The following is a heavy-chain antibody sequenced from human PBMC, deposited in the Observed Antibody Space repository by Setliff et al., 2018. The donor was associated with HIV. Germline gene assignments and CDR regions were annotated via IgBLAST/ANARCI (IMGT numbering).Heavy chain of an antibody. Sequence: ASVKVSCKASGYTFTSYYMHWVRQAPGQGLEWMGIINPSGGSTSYAQKFQGRVTMTRDTSTSTVDMELSSLRFEDTAVYYCARGKVVRGVIPSYYFDYWGQGTLVTVSS. CDR1: GYTFTSYY. CDR2: INPSGGST. CDR3: ARGKVVRGVIPSYYFDY. V-gene: IGHV1-46*01. J-gene: IGHJ4*02. D-gene: IGHD3-10*01.